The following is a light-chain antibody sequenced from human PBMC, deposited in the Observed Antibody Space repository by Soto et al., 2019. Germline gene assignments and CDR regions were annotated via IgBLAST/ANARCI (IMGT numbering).Light chain of an antibody. CDR3: CSYTTSNTRQIV. CDR1: SSDVGGYNY. Sequence: QSVLTQRASVSGSPGQSITISCTGTSSDVGGYNYVSWYQQQPGKAPKFMIYDVTNRPSGVSNRFSGSKSGNTASLTISGLQAEDEADYYCCSYTTSNTRQIVFGTGTKVTVL. J-gene: IGLJ1*01. CDR2: DVT. V-gene: IGLV2-14*01.